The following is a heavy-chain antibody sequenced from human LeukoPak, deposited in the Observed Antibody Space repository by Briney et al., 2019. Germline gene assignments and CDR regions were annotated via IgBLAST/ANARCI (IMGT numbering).Heavy chain of an antibody. CDR2: IYPGDSDT. D-gene: IGHD3-9*01. CDR3: ARLMPTILTGHDAFDI. CDR1: GYNFTIYW. V-gene: IGHV5-51*01. J-gene: IGHJ3*02. Sequence: GESLKISCKGSGYNFTIYWIGWVRQMPGKGLEWMGIIYPGDSDTRYSPSFQGQVTISADKSISTAYLQWNSLKASDTAMYYCARLMPTILTGHDAFDIWGQGTMVTVSS.